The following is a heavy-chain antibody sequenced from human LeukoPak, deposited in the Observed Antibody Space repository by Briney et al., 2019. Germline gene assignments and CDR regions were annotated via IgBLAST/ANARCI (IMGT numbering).Heavy chain of an antibody. CDR2: IFNTGNT. D-gene: IGHD3-10*01. Sequence: SETLSLTCSVSGGSINSHYWSWIRQPPGKRLEWIGYIFNTGNTNYNPSLASRVTMSVDTSRAQFFLRLSPVTAADTAIYYCASRPTKTTWYGVFDYWSQGTLVTVSS. CDR1: GGSINSHY. CDR3: ASRPTKTTWYGVFDY. V-gene: IGHV4-59*11. J-gene: IGHJ4*02.